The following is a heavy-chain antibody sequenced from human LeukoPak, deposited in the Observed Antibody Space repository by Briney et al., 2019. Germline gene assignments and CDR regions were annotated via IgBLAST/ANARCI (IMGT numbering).Heavy chain of an antibody. J-gene: IGHJ6*02. Sequence: PGGSLRLSCAASGFTFSSYAMSWVRQAPGKGLEWVSAISGSGESTYYADSVKGRFTISRDNSKYTLFLQMNSLRAEDTAVYYCARENYGMDVWGQGTTVTVSS. V-gene: IGHV3-23*01. CDR2: ISGSGEST. CDR3: ARENYGMDV. CDR1: GFTFSSYA.